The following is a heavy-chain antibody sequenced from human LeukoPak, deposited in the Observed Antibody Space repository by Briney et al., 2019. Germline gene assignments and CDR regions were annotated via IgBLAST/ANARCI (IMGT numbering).Heavy chain of an antibody. CDR3: ARVGRQLERRRPFDY. Sequence: PGGSLRLSCAASGFTFSSYAMSWVRQPPGKGLEWIGEINHSGSTNYNPSLKSRVTISVDTSKNQFSLKLSSVTAADTAVYYCARVGRQLERRRPFDYWGQGTLVTVSS. CDR1: GFTFSSYA. V-gene: IGHV4-34*01. CDR2: INHSGST. J-gene: IGHJ4*02. D-gene: IGHD1-1*01.